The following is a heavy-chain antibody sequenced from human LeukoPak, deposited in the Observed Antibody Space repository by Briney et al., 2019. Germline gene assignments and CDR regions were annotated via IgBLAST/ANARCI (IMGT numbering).Heavy chain of an antibody. CDR3: AKSEWELPPPYFDY. CDR1: GFTFSSYW. J-gene: IGHJ4*02. V-gene: IGHV3-7*03. D-gene: IGHD1-26*01. CDR2: IKQDGSEK. Sequence: GGSLRLSCAASGFTFSSYWMSWVRQAPGKGLEWVANIKQDGSEKYYVDSVKGRFTISRDNSKNTLYLQMNSLRAEDTAVYYCAKSEWELPPPYFDYWGQGTLVTVSS.